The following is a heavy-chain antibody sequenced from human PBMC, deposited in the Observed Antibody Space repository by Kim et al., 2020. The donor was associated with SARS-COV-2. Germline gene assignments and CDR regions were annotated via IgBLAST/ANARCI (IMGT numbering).Heavy chain of an antibody. D-gene: IGHD6-19*01. V-gene: IGHV2-5*02. CDR1: GFSLSTSGVG. CDR2: IYWDDDK. J-gene: IGHJ4*02. Sequence: SGPTLVNPTQTLTLTCTFSGFSLSTSGVGVGWIRQPPGKALEWLALIYWDDDKRYSPSLKSRLTITKDTSKNQVVLTMTNMDPVDTATYYSEHRLSTGYSSGLPGPHFSYWGQGTLVTVSS. CDR3: EHRLSTGYSSGLPGPHFSY.